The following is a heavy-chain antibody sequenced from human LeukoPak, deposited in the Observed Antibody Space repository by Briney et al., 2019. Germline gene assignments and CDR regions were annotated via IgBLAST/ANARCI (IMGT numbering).Heavy chain of an antibody. V-gene: IGHV3-23*01. CDR1: GFTFSSFA. J-gene: IGHJ4*02. D-gene: IGHD6-13*01. CDR2: ISGSGGST. Sequence: GGSLRLSCEASGFTFSSFAMSWVRQAPGKGLEWVSAISGSGGSTYYADSVKGRFTISRDNSKNTLSLQMNSLRAEDTAIYYCARYPWDSSSWYSWGQGTLVTVSS. CDR3: ARYPWDSSSWYS.